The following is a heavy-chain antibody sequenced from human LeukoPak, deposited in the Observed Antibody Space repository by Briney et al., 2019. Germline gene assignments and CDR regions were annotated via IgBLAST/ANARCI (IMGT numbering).Heavy chain of an antibody. CDR1: GYTFTSYD. V-gene: IGHV1-8*01. J-gene: IGHJ4*02. CDR3: ARGREGGTTMIVVVYDY. D-gene: IGHD3-22*01. CDR2: MNPNSGNT. Sequence: ASVKVSCKASGYTFTSYDINWVRQATGQGLEWKGWMNPNSGNTGYAQKFQGRVTMTRNTSISTAYMELSSLRSEDTAVYYCARGREGGTTMIVVVYDYWGQGTLVTVSS.